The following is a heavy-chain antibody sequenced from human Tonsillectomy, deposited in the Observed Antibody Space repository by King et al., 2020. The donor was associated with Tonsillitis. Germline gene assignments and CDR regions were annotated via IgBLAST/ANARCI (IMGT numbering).Heavy chain of an antibody. CDR1: GYNFTTYY. CDR2: INPSGGST. J-gene: IGHJ6*02. D-gene: IGHD3-10*01. CDR3: ARSDPLHLYYFYGMDV. Sequence: VQLVESGAEVRTPGASVKISCKASGYNFTTYYIHWVRQAPGQGFEWMGIINPSGGSTSYTHKFQGRVSVTRDTSTSTVYMKLSSLRYEDTAVYYCARSDPLHLYYFYGMDVWGQGTTVTVSS. V-gene: IGHV1-46*01.